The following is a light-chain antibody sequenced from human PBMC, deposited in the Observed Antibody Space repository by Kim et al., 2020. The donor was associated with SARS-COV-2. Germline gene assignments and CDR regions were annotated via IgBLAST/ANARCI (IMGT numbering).Light chain of an antibody. CDR3: NARDSITNPV. J-gene: IGLJ2*01. Sequence: SSELTQDPAVSVALGQTVRITCQGDSLRNYYPSWFQQKPRQAPILVISGRNNRPSGFPSRFVGSSSGNTAYLTIIGAQAEDEADYYCNARDSITNPVFGG. CDR2: GRN. V-gene: IGLV3-19*01. CDR1: SLRNYY.